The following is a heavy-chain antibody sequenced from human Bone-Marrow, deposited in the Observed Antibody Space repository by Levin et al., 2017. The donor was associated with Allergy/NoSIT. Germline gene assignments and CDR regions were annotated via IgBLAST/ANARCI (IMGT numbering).Heavy chain of an antibody. Sequence: GESLKISCAASGFTFSSYSMNWVRQAPGKGLEWVSSISSSSSYIYYADSVKGRFTISRDNAKNSLYLQMNSLRAEDTAVYYCARASTRIVGATHYGMDGWGQGTTVTVSS. D-gene: IGHD1-26*01. CDR1: GFTFSSYS. CDR3: ARASTRIVGATHYGMDG. V-gene: IGHV3-21*01. J-gene: IGHJ6*02. CDR2: ISSSSSYI.